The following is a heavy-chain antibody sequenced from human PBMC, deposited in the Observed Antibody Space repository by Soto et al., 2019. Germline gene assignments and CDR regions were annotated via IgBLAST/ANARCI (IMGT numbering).Heavy chain of an antibody. D-gene: IGHD3-22*01. V-gene: IGHV4-31*03. J-gene: IGHJ4*02. CDR2: IYYSGST. CDR3: ARLNYDSSGYYYIQGYYFDY. Sequence: TLSLTCTVSGGTISSCGYYWSWIRQHPGKGLEWIGYIYYSGSTYYNPSLKSRVTISVDTSKNQFSLKLSSVTAADTAVYSCARLNYDSSGYYYIQGYYFDYWGQGTLVTVSS. CDR1: GGTISSCGYY.